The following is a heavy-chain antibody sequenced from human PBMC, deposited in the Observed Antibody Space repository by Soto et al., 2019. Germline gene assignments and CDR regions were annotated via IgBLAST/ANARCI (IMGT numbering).Heavy chain of an antibody. CDR2: IYWDDDK. V-gene: IGHV2-5*02. J-gene: IGHJ3*01. D-gene: IGHD3-16*01. Sequence: QITLKESGPTLLKPTQTLKLTCTFSGFSLRSSGVAVGWIRQPPGKALEWLALIYWDDDKRYSPSLKSRLTITKDSSKNQVVITMTNMDPVDTATYYCTHSLDFSTFGAYAFDLWGQGKMVAVSS. CDR3: THSLDFSTFGAYAFDL. CDR1: GFSLRSSGVA.